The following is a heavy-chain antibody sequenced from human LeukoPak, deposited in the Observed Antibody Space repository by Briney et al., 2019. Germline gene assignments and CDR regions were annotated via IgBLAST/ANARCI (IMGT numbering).Heavy chain of an antibody. Sequence: PGGSLRLSCAASGFTLRSYTMNWVRQAPGKGLEWVSSISSSSSYIYYADSVKGRFTISRDNAKNSLYLQMNSLRAEDTAVYYCARGPDSSGYCDYWGQGTLVTVSS. V-gene: IGHV3-21*01. CDR2: ISSSSSYI. D-gene: IGHD3-22*01. CDR3: ARGPDSSGYCDY. J-gene: IGHJ4*02. CDR1: GFTLRSYT.